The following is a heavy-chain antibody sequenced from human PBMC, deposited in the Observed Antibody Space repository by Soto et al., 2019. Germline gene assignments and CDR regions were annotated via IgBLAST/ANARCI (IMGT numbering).Heavy chain of an antibody. J-gene: IGHJ6*02. Sequence: SVKVSCKASGGTFSSYAISWVRQAPGQGLEWMGGIIPIFGTANYAQKFQGRVTITADKSTSTAYMELSSLRSEDTAVYYCASKTIEGGLRFLEWSPPYYYYGMDVWGQGTMVTVSS. D-gene: IGHD3-3*01. CDR2: IIPIFGTA. V-gene: IGHV1-69*06. CDR3: ASKTIEGGLRFLEWSPPYYYYGMDV. CDR1: GGTFSSYA.